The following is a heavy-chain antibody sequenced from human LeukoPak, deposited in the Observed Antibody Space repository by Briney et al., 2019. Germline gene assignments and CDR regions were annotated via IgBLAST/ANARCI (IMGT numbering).Heavy chain of an antibody. CDR2: INHSGST. J-gene: IGHJ6*02. CDR1: GGSFSGYY. D-gene: IGHD2-2*03. Sequence: SETLSLTCAVYGGSFSGYYWSWIRQPPGKGLEWIGEINHSGSTNYNPSLKSQVTISVDTSKNQFSLKLSSVTAADTAVYYCARGRRVGGYCSSTSCSRYYYYYYGMDVWGQGTTVTVSS. CDR3: ARGRRVGGYCSSTSCSRYYYYYYGMDV. V-gene: IGHV4-34*01.